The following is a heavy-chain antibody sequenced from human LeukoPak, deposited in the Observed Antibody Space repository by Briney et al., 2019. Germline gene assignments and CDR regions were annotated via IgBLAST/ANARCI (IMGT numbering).Heavy chain of an antibody. CDR3: AKDGSYDFWSGYYTGIKYYYYYMDV. V-gene: IGHV3-30*02. Sequence: GGSLRLSCAASGFTFSSYGMHWVRQAPGKGLEWVAFIRYDGSNKYYADSVKGRFTISRDNSKNTLYLQMNSLRAEDTAVYYCAKDGSYDFWSGYYTGIKYYYYYMDVWGKGTTVTVSS. CDR1: GFTFSSYG. D-gene: IGHD3-3*01. J-gene: IGHJ6*03. CDR2: IRYDGSNK.